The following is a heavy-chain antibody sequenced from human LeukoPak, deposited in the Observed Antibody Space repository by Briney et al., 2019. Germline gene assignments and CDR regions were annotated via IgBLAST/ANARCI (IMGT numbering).Heavy chain of an antibody. V-gene: IGHV4-34*01. CDR2: IKHSGST. Sequence: SETLSLTPAVYGGAFSGYYWGWIRQPPRKGAGWVGGIKHSGSTNYNPSLKSRVTISVDTSKNQFSLKLSSVTAADTAVYYCARSRYYDFWSGYPYGMDVWGQGTTVTVSS. D-gene: IGHD3-3*01. J-gene: IGHJ6*02. CDR1: GGAFSGYY. CDR3: ARSRYYDFWSGYPYGMDV.